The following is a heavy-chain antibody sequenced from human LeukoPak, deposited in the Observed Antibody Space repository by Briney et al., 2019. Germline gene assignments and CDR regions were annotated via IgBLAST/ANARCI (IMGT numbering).Heavy chain of an antibody. CDR2: IISSGSRM. Sequence: PGGSLRLSCAASEFTFSSFEMNWVRQAPGKGLEGGSYIISSGSRMYYADSVKGRFTISRDNAKNSLYLQMNSLRADDTAVYYCATGMSGGFFDHWGQGTLVTVSS. V-gene: IGHV3-48*03. CDR1: EFTFSSFE. CDR3: ATGMSGGFFDH. D-gene: IGHD3-16*01. J-gene: IGHJ4*02.